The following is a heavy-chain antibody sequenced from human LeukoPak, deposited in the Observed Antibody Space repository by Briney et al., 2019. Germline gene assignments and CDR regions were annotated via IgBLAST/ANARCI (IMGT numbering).Heavy chain of an antibody. D-gene: IGHD5-18*01. CDR3: ARVTRYSYDY. V-gene: IGHV3-72*01. J-gene: IGHJ4*02. CDR2: IRDKANSYNT. CDR1: GFTFSDHY. Sequence: PGGSLRLSCAASGFTFSDHYMDWVRQAPGKGLEWVGRIRDKANSYNTEYAASVKGRFTISRDASKNSLYLQMNSLKTEDTAVYCCARVTRYSYDYWGQGTLVTVSS.